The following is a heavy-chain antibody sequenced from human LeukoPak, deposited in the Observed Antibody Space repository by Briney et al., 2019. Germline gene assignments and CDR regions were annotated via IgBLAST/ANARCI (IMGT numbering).Heavy chain of an antibody. J-gene: IGHJ4*02. V-gene: IGHV4-59*08. CDR1: GGSINSYY. Sequence: SETLSLTCTVSGGSINSYYWSWLRQPPGKGLEWIGYIYYSGSTNYNPSLESRVTMSLDTSKNPFSLRLSSVTAADTAVYYCARRMATNPKYCFDYWGQGALVTVSS. D-gene: IGHD5-24*01. CDR3: ARRMATNPKYCFDY. CDR2: IYYSGST.